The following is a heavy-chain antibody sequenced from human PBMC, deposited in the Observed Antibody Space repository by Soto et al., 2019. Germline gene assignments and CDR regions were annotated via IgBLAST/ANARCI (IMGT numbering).Heavy chain of an antibody. CDR2: IYYSGST. Sequence: SETLSLTCTVSGGSISSGGYYWSWIRQHPGKGLEWIGYIYYSGSTYYNPSLKSRVTISVDTSKNQFSLKLSSVTAADTAVYYCARAVSGHYGSSGYIDCWGQGTLVTVSS. V-gene: IGHV4-31*03. CDR1: GGSISSGGYY. D-gene: IGHD3-22*01. CDR3: ARAVSGHYGSSGYIDC. J-gene: IGHJ4*02.